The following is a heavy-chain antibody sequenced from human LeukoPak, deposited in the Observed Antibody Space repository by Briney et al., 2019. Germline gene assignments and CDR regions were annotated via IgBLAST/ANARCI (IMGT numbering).Heavy chain of an antibody. CDR3: AKEHYGDYVLPSMDV. Sequence: PGGSLRLSCAASGFTFSSYAMNWVRQAPGKGLEWVSAISASGGSTYYADSVKGRFTISRENSKNTLYLQMNSLRAEDTAVYYCAKEHYGDYVLPSMDVWGQGTTVTVSS. D-gene: IGHD4-17*01. CDR2: ISASGGST. V-gene: IGHV3-23*01. CDR1: GFTFSSYA. J-gene: IGHJ6*02.